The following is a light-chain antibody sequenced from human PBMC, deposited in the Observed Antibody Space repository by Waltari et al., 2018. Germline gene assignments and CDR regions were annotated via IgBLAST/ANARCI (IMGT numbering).Light chain of an antibody. CDR1: QSVTSIS. CDR2: GTS. V-gene: IGKV3-20*01. J-gene: IGKJ4*01. Sequence: EIVLTQSPGTLSLSPGESATLSCRASQSVTSISLNWYQQKLGQAPRLLIYGTSSRATGIPDRFSGSGSGTDFTLTISRLEPEDFAVYYCQQYDGEVVTFGGGTKVEI. CDR3: QQYDGEVVT.